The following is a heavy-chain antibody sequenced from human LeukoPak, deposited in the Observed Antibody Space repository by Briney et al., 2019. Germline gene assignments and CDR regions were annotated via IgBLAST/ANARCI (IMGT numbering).Heavy chain of an antibody. J-gene: IGHJ4*02. D-gene: IGHD6-19*01. CDR3: ARHEKSSGWYHDY. Sequence: PSETLSLTCTVSGGSISNYYWSWIRQPPGKGLDWIGYIYYSGSTNYNPSLKSRVTISVDTSRNQFSLKLSSVTAADTAVYYCARHEKSSGWYHDYWGQGTLVTVSS. V-gene: IGHV4-59*08. CDR1: GGSISNYY. CDR2: IYYSGST.